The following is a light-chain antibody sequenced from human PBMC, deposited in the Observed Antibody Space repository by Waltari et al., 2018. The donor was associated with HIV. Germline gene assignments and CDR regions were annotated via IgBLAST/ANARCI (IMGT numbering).Light chain of an antibody. J-gene: IGKJ3*01. CDR3: QQSFSGFS. V-gene: IGKV1-39*01. Sequence: IQLTQSPSSLSAYLADNVTITCRPSHNISGFLNWYQQKPGKAPKLLVVATSSLQSGVPSRFKGSASGMDFSLTINSLHPEDFATYYCQQSFSGFSFGPGTSVD. CDR2: ATS. CDR1: HNISGF.